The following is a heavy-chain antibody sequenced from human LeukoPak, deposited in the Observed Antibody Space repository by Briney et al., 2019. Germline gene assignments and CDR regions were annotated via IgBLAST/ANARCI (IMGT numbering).Heavy chain of an antibody. D-gene: IGHD2-15*01. CDR3: ARVGYCRGGSWCYVDY. V-gene: IGHV4-34*01. CDR1: GGSFSGYY. Sequence: SETLSLTCAVYGGSFSGYYWSWIRQPPGKGLEWIGEINHSGSTNYNPSLKSRVTISVDTSENQFSLKLSSVTAADTAVYYCARVGYCRGGSWCYVDYWGQGTLVTVSS. CDR2: INHSGST. J-gene: IGHJ4*02.